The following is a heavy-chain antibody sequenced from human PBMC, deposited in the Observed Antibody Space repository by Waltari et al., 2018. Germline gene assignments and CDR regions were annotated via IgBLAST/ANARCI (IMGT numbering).Heavy chain of an antibody. V-gene: IGHV3-33*06. CDR3: AKANGSGGFLVDF. D-gene: IGHD3-10*01. J-gene: IGHJ4*02. Sequence: QVQLVESGGGVVQPGRSLRLSCAASGITFSDSAMHWVRQTPGRGLEWVSVIWNDGSYKYYADSVKGRFTISRDNSKNTLYLQMNSLRVEDTGVYYCAKANGSGGFLVDFWGQGTLVTVSS. CDR2: IWNDGSYK. CDR1: GITFSDSA.